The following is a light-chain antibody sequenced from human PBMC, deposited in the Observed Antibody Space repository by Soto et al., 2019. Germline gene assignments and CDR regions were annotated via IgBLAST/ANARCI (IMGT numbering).Light chain of an antibody. V-gene: IGKV1-5*03. CDR1: QSISNW. CDR2: KTS. CDR3: QQYNSYSRYT. J-gene: IGKJ2*01. Sequence: DIPVTQSPSTLSASVGDRVTITCRASQSISNWLAWYQQKPGKAPKLLIYKTSTLESGVPSRFSGSGSGTEFTLTISSLQPDDFATYYCQQYNSYSRYTFGQGTRLEIK.